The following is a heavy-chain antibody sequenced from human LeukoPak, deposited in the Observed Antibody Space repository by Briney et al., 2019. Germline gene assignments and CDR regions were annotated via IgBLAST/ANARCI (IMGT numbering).Heavy chain of an antibody. D-gene: IGHD3-9*01. J-gene: IGHJ4*02. CDR2: IRYDGSNK. CDR3: AKDPDGLRGFLTGYDY. CDR1: GFTFSNYG. V-gene: IGHV3-30*02. Sequence: PGGSLRLSCAASGFTFSNYGMHWVRQAPGKGLGWVAFIRYDGSNKYFAESVKGRFTISRDNSKNTLYLQMNSLRAEDTALYYCAKDPDGLRGFLTGYDYWGQGTLVTVSS.